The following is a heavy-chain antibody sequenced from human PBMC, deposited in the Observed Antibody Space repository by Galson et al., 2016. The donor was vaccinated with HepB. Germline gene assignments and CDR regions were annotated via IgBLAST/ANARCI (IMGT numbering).Heavy chain of an antibody. CDR1: GFSLSKHW. D-gene: IGHD4-23*01. Sequence: SLRLSCAASGFSLSKHWMNWVRQAPGKGLEWLANIKEDGSDKYYVASVKGRFTISRDNGKNSLYLQMSSLRDEDPAVYYCARSAYGGNGPFDIWGQGTMVTVSS. CDR2: IKEDGSDK. V-gene: IGHV3-7*03. J-gene: IGHJ3*02. CDR3: ARSAYGGNGPFDI.